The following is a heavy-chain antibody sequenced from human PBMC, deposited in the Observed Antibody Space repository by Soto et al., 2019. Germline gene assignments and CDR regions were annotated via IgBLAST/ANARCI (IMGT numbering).Heavy chain of an antibody. V-gene: IGHV3-23*01. D-gene: IGHD3-9*01. CDR3: AKEPPDILTGYYYYYGMDV. Sequence: VPRRLSCAAGECTFSRYALSCVRQAPGKGLEWVSAISGSGGSTYYADSVKGRFTISRDNSKNTLYLQMNSLRAEDTAVYYCAKEPPDILTGYYYYYGMDVWGQGTTVTRLL. CDR1: ECTFSRYA. CDR2: ISGSGGST. J-gene: IGHJ6*02.